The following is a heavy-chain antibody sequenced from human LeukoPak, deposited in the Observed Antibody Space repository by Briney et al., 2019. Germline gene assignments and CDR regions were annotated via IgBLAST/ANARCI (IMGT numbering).Heavy chain of an antibody. V-gene: IGHV3-21*01. J-gene: IGHJ4*02. D-gene: IGHD5-18*01. CDR3: AKEADVDTAMAYFDY. CDR1: GYTFSDFS. Sequence: GGSLTLSCAASGYTFSDFSVNWVRQAPGKGLEWVSSISVRSNYIYYADSVRGRFRISRDDARDSLYLQMNSLRAEDTAVYYCAKEADVDTAMAYFDYWGQGTLVTVSS. CDR2: ISVRSNYI.